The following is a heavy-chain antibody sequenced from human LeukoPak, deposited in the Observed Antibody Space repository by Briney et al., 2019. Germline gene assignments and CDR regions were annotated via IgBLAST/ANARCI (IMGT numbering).Heavy chain of an antibody. CDR3: ARGHYGGNSYGWFDH. J-gene: IGHJ5*02. Sequence: PSETLSLTCAVYGGSFSGYYWSWIRQPPGKGLEWIGEINHSGSTNYNPSLKSRVTISVDTSKNQFSLKLSSVTAADTAVYYCARGHYGGNSYGWFDHWGQGTLVTVSS. CDR2: INHSGST. D-gene: IGHD4-23*01. V-gene: IGHV4-34*01. CDR1: GGSFSGYY.